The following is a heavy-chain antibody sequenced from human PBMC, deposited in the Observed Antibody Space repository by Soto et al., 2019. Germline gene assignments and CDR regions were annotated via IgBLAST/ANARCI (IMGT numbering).Heavy chain of an antibody. CDR2: ISGSGGST. CDR3: AKGTYYDFWSGHYGMDV. V-gene: IGHV3-23*01. CDR1: GFTFSSYA. J-gene: IGHJ6*02. Sequence: GGSLRLSCAASGFTFSSYAMSWVRQAPGKGLEWVSAISGSGGSTYYADSVKGRFTISRDNSKNTLYLQMNSLRAEDTAVYYCAKGTYYDFWSGHYGMDVWGQGTTVTVSS. D-gene: IGHD3-3*01.